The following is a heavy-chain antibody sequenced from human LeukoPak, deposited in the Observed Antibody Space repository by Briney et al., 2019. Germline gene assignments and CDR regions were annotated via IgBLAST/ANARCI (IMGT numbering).Heavy chain of an antibody. CDR3: ARGASGSYFWFDP. V-gene: IGHV4-59*01. CDR2: IYYSGST. CDR1: GGSISSYY. Sequence: KPSETLSLTCTVSGGSISSYYWSWIRQPPGKGLEWIGYIYYSGSTNYNPSLKSRVTISVDTSKNQFSLKLSSVTAADTAVHYCARGASGSYFWFDPWGQGTLVTVSS. D-gene: IGHD1-26*01. J-gene: IGHJ5*02.